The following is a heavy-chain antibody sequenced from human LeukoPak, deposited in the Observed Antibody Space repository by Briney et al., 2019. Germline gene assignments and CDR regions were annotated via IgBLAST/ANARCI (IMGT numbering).Heavy chain of an antibody. CDR1: GYAFINYG. CDR2: SSPYNGKT. Sequence: APVKVSCNASGYAFINYGITWVRQAPGQGLEWMGWSSPYNGKTNYAQKLQGRVNMTTDTSTNTAYMELRSLRSDDTAVYYCARGGIDIVTVPVSNWFDPWGQGTLVTVSS. CDR3: ARGGIDIVTVPVSNWFDP. J-gene: IGHJ5*02. D-gene: IGHD2/OR15-2a*01. V-gene: IGHV1-18*01.